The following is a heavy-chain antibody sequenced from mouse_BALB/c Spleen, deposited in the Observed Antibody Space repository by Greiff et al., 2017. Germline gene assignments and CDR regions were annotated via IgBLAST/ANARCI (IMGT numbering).Heavy chain of an antibody. CDR3: ARREILYGNYFDY. CDR1: GFNIKDTY. CDR2: IDPANGNT. Sequence: EVQRVESGAELVKPGASVKLSCTASGFNIKDTYMHWVKQRPEQGLEWIGRIDPANGNTKYDPKFQGKATITADTSSNTAYLQLSSLTSEDTAVYYCARREILYGNYFDYWGQGTTLTVSS. J-gene: IGHJ2*01. V-gene: IGHV14-3*02. D-gene: IGHD2-1*01.